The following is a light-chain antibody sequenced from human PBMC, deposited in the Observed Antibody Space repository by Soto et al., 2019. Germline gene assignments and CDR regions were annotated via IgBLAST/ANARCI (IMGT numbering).Light chain of an antibody. CDR1: SSNIGAGYD. V-gene: IGLV1-40*01. CDR3: QSYDYTLRASGV. CDR2: GNS. J-gene: IGLJ2*01. Sequence: QPVLTQPPSVSGAPGQRVTISCTGNSSNIGAGYDVHWYQQLPGTAPKLLIYGNSNRPSGVPDRFSGSKSGTSASLAITGLQAEDEADYYCQSYDYTLRASGVFGGGTKLTVL.